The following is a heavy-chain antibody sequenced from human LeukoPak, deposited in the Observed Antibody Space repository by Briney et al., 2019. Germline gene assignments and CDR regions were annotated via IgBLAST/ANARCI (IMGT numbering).Heavy chain of an antibody. CDR2: INSDGSIS. Sequence: GGSLRLSCAASGFTFTTYWMHWVRQAPGKGLVWVSHINSDGSISSYADSVKGRFTISRDNAKNTLYLQMNSLRAEDTAVYYCARDAVDTANAVWGQGTTVTVSS. CDR3: ARDAVDTANAV. J-gene: IGHJ6*02. CDR1: GFTFTTYW. V-gene: IGHV3-74*01. D-gene: IGHD5-18*01.